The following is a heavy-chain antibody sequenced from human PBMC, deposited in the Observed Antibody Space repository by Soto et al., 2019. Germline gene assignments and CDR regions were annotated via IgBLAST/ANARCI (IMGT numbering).Heavy chain of an antibody. CDR1: GYTFSTYG. D-gene: IGHD3-16*01. CDR2: INGYNGNT. CDR3: ARMGDVPYYYYGMDV. V-gene: IGHV1-18*01. Sequence: ASVTVSCQTSGYTFSTYGISWVRQAPGQGLEWMGWINGYNGNTNYAPKLQGRITMTTDTSTTTAYMELRSLRSDDTAVYYCARMGDVPYYYYGMDVWGQGTTVTVSS. J-gene: IGHJ6*02.